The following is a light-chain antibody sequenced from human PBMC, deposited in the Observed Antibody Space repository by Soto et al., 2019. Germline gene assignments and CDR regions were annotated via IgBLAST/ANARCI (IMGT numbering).Light chain of an antibody. CDR2: GIS. CDR1: QGIRKD. Sequence: QMTQSPSSLSASVGDRVTITCRASQGIRKDLGWYQQKPGKAPKLLIYGISNLQSGVPSRFSGSGSGTEFTLTISSLQPEDFATYYCLQDSSNPYTFGQGTKLEIK. CDR3: LQDSSNPYT. V-gene: IGKV1-6*01. J-gene: IGKJ2*01.